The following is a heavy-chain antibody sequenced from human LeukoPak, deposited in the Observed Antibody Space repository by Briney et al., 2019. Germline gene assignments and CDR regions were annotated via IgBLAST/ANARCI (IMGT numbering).Heavy chain of an antibody. Sequence: GGSLRLSCAASGFTFNDYAMHWVRQAPGKGLEWVSGISWNSGSIDYADSAKGRFTISRDNAKNSLYLQMNSLRAEDTALYYRAKDTGYYYDSSNYLGYWGQGTLVTVSS. CDR3: AKDTGYYYDSSNYLGY. V-gene: IGHV3-9*01. CDR1: GFTFNDYA. CDR2: ISWNSGSI. D-gene: IGHD3-22*01. J-gene: IGHJ4*02.